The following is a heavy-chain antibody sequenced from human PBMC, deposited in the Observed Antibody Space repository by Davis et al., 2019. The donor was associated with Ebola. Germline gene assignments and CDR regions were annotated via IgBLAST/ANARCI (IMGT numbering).Heavy chain of an antibody. J-gene: IGHJ4*02. CDR3: ARDGGHLRFLEWLFPGY. CDR2: IWYDGSNK. D-gene: IGHD3-3*01. V-gene: IGHV3-33*08. Sequence: GESLKISCAASGFTFSGSAMHWVRQAPGKGLEWVAVIWYDGSNKYYADSVKGRFTISRDNSKNTLYLQMNSLRAEDTAVYYCARDGGHLRFLEWLFPGYWGQGTLVTVSS. CDR1: GFTFSGSA.